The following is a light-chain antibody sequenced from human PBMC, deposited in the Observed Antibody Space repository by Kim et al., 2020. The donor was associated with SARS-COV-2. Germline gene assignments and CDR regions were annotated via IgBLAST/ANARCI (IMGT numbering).Light chain of an antibody. Sequence: ASVGDRVTITCRASQSISSWLAWYQRKPGEAPNLLIYDASTLESGVPSRFSGSGSGTEFTLTISSLQPDDFATYFCQQYNSYPLTFGGGTKVDIK. CDR1: QSISSW. CDR2: DAS. CDR3: QQYNSYPLT. J-gene: IGKJ4*01. V-gene: IGKV1-5*01.